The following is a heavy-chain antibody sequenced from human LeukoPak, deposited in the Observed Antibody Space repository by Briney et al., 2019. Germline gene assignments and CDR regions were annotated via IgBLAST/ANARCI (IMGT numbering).Heavy chain of an antibody. Sequence: GGSLRLSCAASGFTFSSYSMNWVRQAPGKGLEWVSSISSSSSYIYYADSVKGRFTISRDNAKNSLYLQINSLRAEDTAVYYCARGSGFLDYWGQGTLVTVSS. J-gene: IGHJ4*02. V-gene: IGHV3-21*01. CDR3: ARGSGFLDY. CDR1: GFTFSSYS. D-gene: IGHD3-3*01. CDR2: ISSSSSYI.